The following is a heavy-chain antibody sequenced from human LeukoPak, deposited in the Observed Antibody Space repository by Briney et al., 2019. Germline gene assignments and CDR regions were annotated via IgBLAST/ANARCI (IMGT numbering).Heavy chain of an antibody. Sequence: GGSLRLSCAASGFTFSSYNMNWVRQAPGKGLEWVGRIKSTTDGGTTDYAAPVKGRFTISRDDSKNTLYLQMDSLKTEDTAVYYCTTTRPVLNWGQGTLVTVSS. CDR2: IKSTTDGGTT. CDR1: GFTFSSYN. V-gene: IGHV3-15*01. CDR3: TTTRPVLN. J-gene: IGHJ4*02.